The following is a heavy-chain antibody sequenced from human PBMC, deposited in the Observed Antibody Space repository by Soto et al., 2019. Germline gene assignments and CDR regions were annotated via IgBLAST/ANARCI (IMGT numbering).Heavy chain of an antibody. CDR2: IYHSGST. CDR1: GYSISSGYY. J-gene: IGHJ4*02. CDR3: ARAGGYDSCDY. V-gene: IGHV4-38-2*01. D-gene: IGHD5-12*01. Sequence: SETLSLTCAVSGYSISSGYYWGWIRQPPGKGLEWIGSIYHSGSTYYNPSLKSRVTISVDTSENQFSLKLSSVTAADTAVYYCARAGGYDSCDYWGQGTLVTVSS.